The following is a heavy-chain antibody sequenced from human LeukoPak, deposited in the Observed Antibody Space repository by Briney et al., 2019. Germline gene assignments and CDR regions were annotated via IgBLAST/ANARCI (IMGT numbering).Heavy chain of an antibody. CDR1: GYTFTSYD. J-gene: IGHJ4*02. Sequence: ASVKVSCKASGYTFTSYDINWVRQATGQGLEGMGWMSPNSGNTGYAQKFQGRVTITRNTSISTDYMELSSLRSEETAVYYCARGLPPRRNYDSSGYYSYYFDYWAREPWSPSPQ. V-gene: IGHV1-8*03. CDR3: ARGLPPRRNYDSSGYYSYYFDY. D-gene: IGHD3-22*01. CDR2: MSPNSGNT.